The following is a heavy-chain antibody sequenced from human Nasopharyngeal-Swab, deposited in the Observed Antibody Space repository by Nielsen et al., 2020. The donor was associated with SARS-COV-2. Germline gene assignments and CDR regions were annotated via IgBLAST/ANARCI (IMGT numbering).Heavy chain of an antibody. Sequence: VKVSCKASGYTFTSYYMHWVRQAPGQGLEWMGIINLSGGSTSYAQKFQGRVTMTRDTSTSTVYMELSSLRSEGTAVYYCARDDLTAYDAFDIWGQGTMVTVSS. CDR1: GYTFTSYY. V-gene: IGHV1-46*01. CDR2: INLSGGST. CDR3: ARDDLTAYDAFDI. J-gene: IGHJ3*02. D-gene: IGHD7-27*01.